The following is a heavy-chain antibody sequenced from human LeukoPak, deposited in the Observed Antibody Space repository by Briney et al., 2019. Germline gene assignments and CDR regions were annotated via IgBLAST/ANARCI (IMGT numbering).Heavy chain of an antibody. J-gene: IGHJ4*02. D-gene: IGHD2-21*02. CDR2: IYHSGST. CDR3: ATNHCGGDCYPRGYFDY. Sequence: SETLSLTCAVSGGSISSSNWWGWVRQPPGKGLEWIGEIYHSGSTNYNPSLKSRVTISVDKSKNQFSLKLSSVTAADTAVYYCATNHCGGDCYPRGYFDYWGQGTLVTVSS. CDR1: GGSISSSNW. V-gene: IGHV4-4*02.